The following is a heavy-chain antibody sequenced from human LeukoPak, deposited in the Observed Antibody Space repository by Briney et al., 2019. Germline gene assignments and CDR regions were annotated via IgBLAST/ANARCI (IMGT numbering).Heavy chain of an antibody. CDR2: IYYSGST. Sequence: PSQTLSLTCTVSGGSISSGDYYWSWIRQPPGKGLEWIGYIYYSGSTYYNPSLKSRVTISVDTSKNQFSLKLSSVTAADTAVYYCARDQIPEYSSSAGAFDIWGQGTMVTVSS. V-gene: IGHV4-30-4*08. J-gene: IGHJ3*02. D-gene: IGHD6-6*01. CDR3: ARDQIPEYSSSAGAFDI. CDR1: GGSISSGDYY.